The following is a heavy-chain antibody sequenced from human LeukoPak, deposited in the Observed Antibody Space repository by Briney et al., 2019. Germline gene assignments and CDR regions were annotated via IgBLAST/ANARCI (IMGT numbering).Heavy chain of an antibody. V-gene: IGHV3-20*04. CDR2: INWNGGST. CDR1: GFTFDDYG. CDR3: ARFGTMITFGGAPDAFDI. J-gene: IGHJ3*02. Sequence: GGSLRLSCAASGFTFDDYGMSWVRQAPGKGLEWVSGINWNGGSTGYADSVKGRFTISRDNAKNSLYLQMNSLRAEDTALYYCARFGTMITFGGAPDAFDIWGQGTMVTVSS. D-gene: IGHD3-16*01.